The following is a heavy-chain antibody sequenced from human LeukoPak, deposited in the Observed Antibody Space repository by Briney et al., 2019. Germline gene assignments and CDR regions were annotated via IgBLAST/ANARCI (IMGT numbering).Heavy chain of an antibody. CDR2: IYYSGST. D-gene: IGHD3-22*01. CDR1: GGSISSYY. CDR3: ARDFSSGLFDY. Sequence: SETLSLTCTVSGGSISSYYWSWIRQPPGKGLEWIGYIYYSGSTNYNPSLKSRVTISVDTSKNQFSLKLSSVAAADTAVYYCARDFSSGLFDYWGQGTLVTVSS. J-gene: IGHJ4*02. V-gene: IGHV4-59*01.